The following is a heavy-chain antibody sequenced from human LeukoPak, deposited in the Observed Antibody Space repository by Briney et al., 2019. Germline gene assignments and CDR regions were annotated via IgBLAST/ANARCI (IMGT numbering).Heavy chain of an antibody. D-gene: IGHD5/OR15-5a*01. V-gene: IGHV3-21*01. Sequence: PGGSLRLSCAASGFTFSSYSMNWVRQAPGKGLEWVASISSSSSYIYYADSVKGRFTISRENAKKPLDLQMHSLRAEDTAAYYCARDSVWGQGTLVTVPS. CDR1: GFTFSSYS. CDR3: ARDSV. CDR2: ISSSSSYI. J-gene: IGHJ4*02.